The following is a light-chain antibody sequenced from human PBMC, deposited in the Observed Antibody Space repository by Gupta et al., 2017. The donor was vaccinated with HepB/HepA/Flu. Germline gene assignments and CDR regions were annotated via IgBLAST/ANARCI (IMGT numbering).Light chain of an antibody. V-gene: IGLV2-14*01. J-gene: IGLJ3*02. Sequence: QSALPQPASVSGSPGQSLTISCTGTSSDVGGYNYVSWYQQPPGQAPNLMIYDVSNRSSGVSNRFSGSKSGNTASLTISGLQAEDEADYYCSSYTSSSTWVFGGGTKLTVL. CDR3: SSYTSSSTWV. CDR2: DVS. CDR1: SSDVGGYNY.